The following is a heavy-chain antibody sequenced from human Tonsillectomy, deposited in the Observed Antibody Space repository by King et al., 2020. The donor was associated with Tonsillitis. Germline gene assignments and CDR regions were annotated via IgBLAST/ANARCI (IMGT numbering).Heavy chain of an antibody. CDR1: GFTFSSYG. CDR3: AKSVAARPTLYGMDV. Sequence: HVQLVESGGGVVQPGGSLRLSCAASGFTFSSYGMHWVRQAPGKGLEWVAFIRYDGSNKYYADSVKGRFTISRDNSKNTLYLQMNSLRAEDTAVYYCAKSVAARPTLYGMDVWGQGTPVTVSS. V-gene: IGHV3-30*02. CDR2: IRYDGSNK. D-gene: IGHD6-6*01. J-gene: IGHJ6*02.